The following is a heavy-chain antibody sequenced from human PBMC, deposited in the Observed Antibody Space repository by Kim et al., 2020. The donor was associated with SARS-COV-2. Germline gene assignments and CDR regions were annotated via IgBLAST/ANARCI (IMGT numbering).Heavy chain of an antibody. CDR3: ARQDVWFGETHRYWYFDL. CDR2: IYYSGST. Sequence: SETLSLTCTVSGGSISSSSYYWGWIRQPPGKGLEWIGSIYYSGSTYYNPSLKSRVTISVDTSKNQFSLKLSSVTAADTAVYYCARQDVWFGETHRYWYFDLWGRGTLVTVSS. V-gene: IGHV4-39*01. J-gene: IGHJ2*01. D-gene: IGHD3-10*01. CDR1: GGSISSSSYY.